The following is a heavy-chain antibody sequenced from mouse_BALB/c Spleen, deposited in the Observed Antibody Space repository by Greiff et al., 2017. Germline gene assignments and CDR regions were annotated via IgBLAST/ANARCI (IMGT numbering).Heavy chain of an antibody. CDR1: GYTFTDYE. Sequence: VQLQQSGAELVRPGASVTLSCKASGYTFTDYEMHWVKQTPVHGLEWIGAIDPETGGTAYNQKFKGKATLTADKSSSTAYMELRSLTSEDSAVYYCTRSGDGYYSYYFDYWGQGTTLTVSS. J-gene: IGHJ2*01. V-gene: IGHV1-15*01. D-gene: IGHD2-3*01. CDR3: TRSGDGYYSYYFDY. CDR2: IDPETGGT.